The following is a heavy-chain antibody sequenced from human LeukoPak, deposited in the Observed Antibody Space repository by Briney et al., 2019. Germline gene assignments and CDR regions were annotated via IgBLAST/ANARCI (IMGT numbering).Heavy chain of an antibody. Sequence: SLKVSCKASGYTFTSYGINGVRQAPGQGLEWMGWISAYNGNTNYAQKLQGRVTMTTDTSTSTAYMELRSLRSDDTAVYYCTLRHAYGDYAGAFDIWGQGTMVTVSS. V-gene: IGHV1-18*01. CDR1: GYTFTSYG. CDR3: TLRHAYGDYAGAFDI. D-gene: IGHD4-17*01. CDR2: ISAYNGNT. J-gene: IGHJ3*02.